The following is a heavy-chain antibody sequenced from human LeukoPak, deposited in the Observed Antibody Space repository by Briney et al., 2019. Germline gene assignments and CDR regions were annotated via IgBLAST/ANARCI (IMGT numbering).Heavy chain of an antibody. Sequence: GSLRLSCAASGFTFSSYSMNWVRQAPGKGLEWIGYVYYSGSTSYNPSLKSRVTISLDTSKHQFSLKLNSVTAADTAVYYCARHAYCGGDCFGGAFEIWGQGTMVTVSS. D-gene: IGHD2-21*02. CDR3: ARHAYCGGDCFGGAFEI. J-gene: IGHJ3*02. CDR1: GFTFSSYS. V-gene: IGHV4-59*08. CDR2: VYYSGST.